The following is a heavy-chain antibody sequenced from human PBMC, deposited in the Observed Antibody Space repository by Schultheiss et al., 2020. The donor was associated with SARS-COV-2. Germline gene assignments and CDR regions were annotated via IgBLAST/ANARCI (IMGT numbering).Heavy chain of an antibody. CDR1: GGSISSSNW. CDR2: IYYSGST. CDR3: ASFGYSSSWYRDYYYGMDV. Sequence: GSLRLSCAVSGGSISSSNWWSWVRQPPGKGLEWIGYIYYSGSTYYNPSLKSLVTISVDTSKNQFSLKLSSVTAADTAVYYCASFGYSSSWYRDYYYGMDVWGQGTTVTVSS. V-gene: IGHV4-4*02. J-gene: IGHJ6*02. D-gene: IGHD6-13*01.